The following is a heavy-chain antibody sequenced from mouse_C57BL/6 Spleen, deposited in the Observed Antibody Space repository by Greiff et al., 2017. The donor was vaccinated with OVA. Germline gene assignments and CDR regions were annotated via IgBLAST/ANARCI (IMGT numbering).Heavy chain of an antibody. J-gene: IGHJ1*03. CDR1: GYTFTSYW. CDR3: ARGYYGSSYWYFDV. D-gene: IGHD1-1*01. V-gene: IGHV1-61*01. Sequence: QVQLQQPGAELVRPGSSVKLSCKASGYTFTSYWMDWVKQRPGQGLEWIGNIYPSDSETNYNQKFKDKATLTVDKSSSTAYMQLSSLTSEDSAVYYCARGYYGSSYWYFDVWGTGTTVTVSS. CDR2: IYPSDSET.